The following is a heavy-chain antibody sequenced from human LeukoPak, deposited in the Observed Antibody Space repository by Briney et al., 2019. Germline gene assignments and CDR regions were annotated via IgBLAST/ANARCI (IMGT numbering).Heavy chain of an antibody. Sequence: PSGTLSLTSAVPGGSISSSNWWTGVRKPQGRGLKWIRKIYKRGGTNYNPSLKSRVTISVDKSKNQFSLKLSSVTAADTAVYYCARCQLLWFGDPRNPGYYYYGMDVWGKGTTVTVSS. CDR3: ARCQLLWFGDPRNPGYYYYGMDV. CDR1: GGSISSSNW. V-gene: IGHV4-4*02. D-gene: IGHD3-10*01. CDR2: IYKRGGT. J-gene: IGHJ6*04.